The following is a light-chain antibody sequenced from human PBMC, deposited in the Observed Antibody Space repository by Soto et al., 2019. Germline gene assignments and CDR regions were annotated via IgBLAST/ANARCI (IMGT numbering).Light chain of an antibody. CDR3: AAWDDSLNGRV. Sequence: QSALTQPPSASETPGQRVTISCSGISSNIGSNSVNWYQHLPGTAPKLLIFSNSRRPSGVPDRFSGSKSGTSASLAISGLQSEDEADYYCAAWDDSLNGRVFGGGTKLTVL. CDR2: SNS. V-gene: IGLV1-44*01. J-gene: IGLJ3*02. CDR1: SSNIGSNS.